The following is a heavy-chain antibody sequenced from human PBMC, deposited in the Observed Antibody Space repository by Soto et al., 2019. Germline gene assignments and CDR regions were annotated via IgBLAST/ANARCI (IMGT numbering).Heavy chain of an antibody. J-gene: IGHJ6*02. CDR1: GGTFSSYA. D-gene: IGHD2-15*01. Sequence: QVQLVQSGAEVKKPGSSVKVSCKASGGTFSSYAISWVRQAPGQGLEWVGGIIPIFGTADYAQKFQGRVTITADESTSTAYVELSSLRSEDTAVYYCARHPGRPYNYYGMDVWGQGTTVTVSS. V-gene: IGHV1-69*12. CDR3: ARHPGRPYNYYGMDV. CDR2: IIPIFGTA.